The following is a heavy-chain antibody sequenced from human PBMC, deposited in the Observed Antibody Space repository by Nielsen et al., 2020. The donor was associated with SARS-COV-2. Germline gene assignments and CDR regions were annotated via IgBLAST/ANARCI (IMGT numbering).Heavy chain of an antibody. CDR2: ITMSGAYM. D-gene: IGHD3-10*01. Sequence: GESLKISCAASGFRFTSYSMNWVRQAPGKGLEWVASITMSGAYMYYADSVRGRFTVSRDNAENSLYLQMNSLRDEDTALYYCAKGFGETFDSWGQGSLVTVSS. CDR3: AKGFGETFDS. CDR1: GFRFTSYS. J-gene: IGHJ4*02. V-gene: IGHV3-21*04.